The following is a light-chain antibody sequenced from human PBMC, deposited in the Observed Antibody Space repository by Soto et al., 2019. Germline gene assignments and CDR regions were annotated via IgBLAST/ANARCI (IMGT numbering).Light chain of an antibody. CDR2: SXX. V-gene: IGLV1-44*01. J-gene: IGLJ2*01. Sequence: QSVLTQPPSASGTPGQRVTISCSGSSSNIGTNTVNWYQQVPDTAPKLLIDSXXXXXXXXXXXXXXXKSGTSASLAISGLXSEDXADYYCATWDVTLNGVVFGGGTKLTVL. CDR3: ATWDVTLNGVV. CDR1: SSNIGTNT.